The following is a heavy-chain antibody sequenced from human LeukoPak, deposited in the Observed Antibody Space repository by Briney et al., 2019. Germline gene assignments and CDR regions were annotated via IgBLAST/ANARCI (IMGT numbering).Heavy chain of an antibody. Sequence: GGSLRLSCAASGFTFSSYGMHWVRQAPGKGLEWVAFIRHDGSNKYYADSVKGRFTISRDNSKNTLYLQMNSLRAEDTAVYYCARTSMIVPLGAFDIWGQGTMVTVSS. J-gene: IGHJ3*02. D-gene: IGHD3-22*01. V-gene: IGHV3-30*02. CDR2: IRHDGSNK. CDR1: GFTFSSYG. CDR3: ARTSMIVPLGAFDI.